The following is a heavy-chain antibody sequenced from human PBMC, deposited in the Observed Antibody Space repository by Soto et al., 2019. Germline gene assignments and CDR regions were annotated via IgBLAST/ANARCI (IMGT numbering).Heavy chain of an antibody. CDR3: ARSLLQGDF. D-gene: IGHD2-21*01. CDR2: INPNGGST. V-gene: IGHV1-46*01. CDR1: GYSFIHYY. Sequence: QVQLVQSGAEVKKPGASVKVSCKASGYSFIHYYIHWVRQAPGQGLEWMAIINPNGGSTNYAQKFQGRVTVTSDTSTSTVSMDLNSLGSDDTAVYFCARSLLQGDFWGQGTMVTVSS. J-gene: IGHJ4*02.